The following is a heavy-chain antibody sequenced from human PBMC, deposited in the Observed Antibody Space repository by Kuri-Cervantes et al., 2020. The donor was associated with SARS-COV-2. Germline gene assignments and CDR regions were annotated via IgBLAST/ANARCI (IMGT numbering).Heavy chain of an antibody. CDR3: ARGAANYYMDV. CDR1: GFTFSNYA. V-gene: IGHV3-33*08. D-gene: IGHD3-16*01. J-gene: IGHJ6*03. Sequence: GGSLRLSCVASGFTFSNYAIHWVRQAPGKGLEWVAVIWYDGKNEYYAGSVKGRFTISRDNSRNTVLLQMNILRAEDTAIYYCARGAANYYMDVGGTGTTVTVSS. CDR2: IWYDGKNE.